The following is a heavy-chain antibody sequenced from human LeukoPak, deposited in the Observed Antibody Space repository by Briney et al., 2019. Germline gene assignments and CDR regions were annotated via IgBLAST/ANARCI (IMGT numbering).Heavy chain of an antibody. V-gene: IGHV3-30*18. CDR2: ISYDGSNK. CDR1: GFTFSNYS. D-gene: IGHD3-3*01. J-gene: IGHJ4*02. CDR3: AKDVAWSAYYTGYFDY. Sequence: GGSLRLSCAASGFTFSNYSMHWVRQAPGKGLEWVSFISYDGSNKYYADSVKGRFTISRDNSKNTLYLQMISLRTEDTAVYYCAKDVAWSAYYTGYFDYWGQGTLVTVSS.